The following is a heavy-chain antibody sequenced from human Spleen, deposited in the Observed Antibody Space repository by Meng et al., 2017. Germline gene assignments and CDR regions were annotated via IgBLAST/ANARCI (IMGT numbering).Heavy chain of an antibody. D-gene: IGHD4-17*01. CDR1: GGSFSGYY. Sequence: QVQLQQWGAGLWKPSETLSLTCAVYGGSFSGYYWSWIRQPPGKGLEWIGEINHSGSTNYNPSLKSRVTISVDMSKNLFSLRLSSVTAADTAVYYCATSTVTTFFDYWGQGTLVTVSS. CDR3: ATSTVTTFFDY. V-gene: IGHV4-34*01. J-gene: IGHJ4*02. CDR2: INHSGST.